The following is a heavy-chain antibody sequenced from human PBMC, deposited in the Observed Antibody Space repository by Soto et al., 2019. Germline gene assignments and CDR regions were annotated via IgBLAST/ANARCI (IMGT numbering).Heavy chain of an antibody. CDR2: MNSDGSFI. CDR1: EFTFSSSW. V-gene: IGHV3-74*01. D-gene: IGHD2-15*01. J-gene: IGHJ1*01. Sequence: EVQLVESGGGLVPPGGSLRLSCVVSEFTFSSSWMHWVRQGPGEGLVWVSRMNSDGSFINYADSVKGRFTTSRDNARNILYLQMNSLRADDTGLYYCVTGWSEHWGQGTLVTVSS. CDR3: VTGWSEH.